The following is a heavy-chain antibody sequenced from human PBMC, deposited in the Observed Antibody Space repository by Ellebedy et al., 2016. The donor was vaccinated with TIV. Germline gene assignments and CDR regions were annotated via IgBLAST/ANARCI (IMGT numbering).Heavy chain of an antibody. CDR3: AKDFIYGDYADS. D-gene: IGHD4-17*01. V-gene: IGHV3-9*01. CDR2: ISWNSGTI. Sequence: PGGSLRLSCAASGFTFDDYAMHWVRQAPGKGLEWASGISWNSGTIGSADSVKGRFTISRDNAKNSLYLQMNRLRAEDTAVYYCAKDFIYGDYADSWGQGTLVTVSS. CDR1: GFTFDDYA. J-gene: IGHJ4*02.